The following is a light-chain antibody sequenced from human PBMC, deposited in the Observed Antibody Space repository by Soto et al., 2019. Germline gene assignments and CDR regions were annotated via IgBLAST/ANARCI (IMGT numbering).Light chain of an antibody. Sequence: EIVLTQSPGTLSLSPGERATLSCRASQLVTSNYLVWYQQKPGQAPRLLLYGASTRATGVPPRFSGGGSGTEFTLTISSLQSEDSAIYYCQQYKSWPPITFGQGTRLEIK. CDR2: GAS. CDR3: QQYKSWPPIT. CDR1: QLVTSN. V-gene: IGKV3-15*01. J-gene: IGKJ5*01.